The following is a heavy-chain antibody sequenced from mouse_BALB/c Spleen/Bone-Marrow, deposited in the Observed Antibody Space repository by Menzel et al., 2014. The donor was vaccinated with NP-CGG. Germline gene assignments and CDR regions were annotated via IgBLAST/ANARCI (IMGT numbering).Heavy chain of an antibody. CDR1: GYTLTSYW. CDR2: IYPGDGDT. J-gene: IGHJ1*01. CDR3: AREDDGYYDWYFDV. V-gene: IGHV1-87*01. Sequence: QVQLQQSGAELARPGASVKLSCKASGYTLTSYWMQWVKQRPGQGLEWIGAIYPGDGDTRYTQKSKGKATLTADKSSSTAYMQLSSLASEDSAVYYCAREDDGYYDWYFDVWGAGTTVTVSS. D-gene: IGHD2-3*01.